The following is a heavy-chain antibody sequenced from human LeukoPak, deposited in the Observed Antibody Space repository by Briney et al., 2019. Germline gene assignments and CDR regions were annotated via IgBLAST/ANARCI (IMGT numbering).Heavy chain of an antibody. J-gene: IGHJ3*02. D-gene: IGHD6-13*01. Sequence: PGGSLRLSCAASGFTFDDYAMHWVRQAPGKGLEWVSGISWNSGSIGYADSVKGRFTISRDNAKNSLYLQMNSLRAEDTALYYCAKDRGQQLPHRAFDIWGQGTMVTVSS. CDR3: AKDRGQQLPHRAFDI. CDR1: GFTFDDYA. V-gene: IGHV3-9*01. CDR2: ISWNSGSI.